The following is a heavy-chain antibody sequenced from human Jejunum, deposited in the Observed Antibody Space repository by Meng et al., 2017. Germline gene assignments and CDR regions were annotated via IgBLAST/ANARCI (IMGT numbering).Heavy chain of an antibody. Sequence: RVRLEGSGPGLVKPSQTLSLTCAGTGGYCSTAGYYWAWIRQSPGKGLEWIWSIFYSGTTYYNPSLKSRVTISIDTSKNQFSLKMNSVTAADTAVYYCARDTAGFGPWGQGTLVTVSS. J-gene: IGHJ5*02. CDR1: GGYCSTAGYY. V-gene: IGHV4-39*06. CDR2: IFYSGTT. CDR3: ARDTAGFGP. D-gene: IGHD6-13*01.